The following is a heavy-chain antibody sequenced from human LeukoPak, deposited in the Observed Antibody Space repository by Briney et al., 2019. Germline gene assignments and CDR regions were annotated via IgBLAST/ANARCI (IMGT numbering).Heavy chain of an antibody. Sequence: PGGSLLLSCAAPGFTFSSYSMNWVRQAPGKGLEWVSYISSSSSTIYYADSVKGRFTISRDNAKNSLYLQMNSLRDEDTAVYYCARDLTVGATRYFDYWGQGTLVTVSS. CDR3: ARDLTVGATRYFDY. D-gene: IGHD1-26*01. V-gene: IGHV3-48*02. CDR1: GFTFSSYS. J-gene: IGHJ4*02. CDR2: ISSSSSTI.